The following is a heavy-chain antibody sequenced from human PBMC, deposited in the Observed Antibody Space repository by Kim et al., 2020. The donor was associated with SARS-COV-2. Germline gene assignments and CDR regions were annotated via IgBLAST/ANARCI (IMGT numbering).Heavy chain of an antibody. J-gene: IGHJ5*01. CDR1: GFAFSDSC. Sequence: GGSLRLSCAASGFAFSDSCMSWVRRAPGKGLEWICGINRTTDSTTYADSVTVRFTITITNAKTSPFLYMERLRLENTALDICDRCYVGGPYSSWG. CDR3: DRCYVGGPYSS. V-gene: IGHV3-20*01. D-gene: IGHD2-2*01. CDR2: INRTTDST.